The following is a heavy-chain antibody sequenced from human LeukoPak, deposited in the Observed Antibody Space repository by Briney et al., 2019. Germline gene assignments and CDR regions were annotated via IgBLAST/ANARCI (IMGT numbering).Heavy chain of an antibody. J-gene: IGHJ6*03. Sequence: PGGCLRLSCAASGFTFSSSDMGWGRQAPGSGQEWVSSIRHSDSNTYYADSVMGRFTISRDNSKNTLYLQMNSLSAEDTAVYYCAKRGNPTVGHHYLDVWGKGTTVSVSS. CDR2: IRHSDSNT. V-gene: IGHV3-23*05. CDR1: GFTFSSSD. CDR3: AKRGNPTVGHHYLDV. D-gene: IGHD1-1*01.